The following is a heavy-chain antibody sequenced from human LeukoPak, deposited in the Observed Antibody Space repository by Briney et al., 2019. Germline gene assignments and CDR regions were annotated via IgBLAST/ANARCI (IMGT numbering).Heavy chain of an antibody. J-gene: IGHJ4*02. CDR1: GFTFSSYS. CDR3: ARGGGLGYCSSTSCINDY. D-gene: IGHD2-2*01. V-gene: IGHV3-21*01. CDR2: ISSSSSYI. Sequence: GGSLRLSCAASGFTFSSYSMNWVRQAPGKGLEWVSSISSSSSYIYYADSVKGRFTISRDNAENSLYLQMNSLRAEDTAVYYCARGGGLGYCSSTSCINDYWGQGTLVTVSS.